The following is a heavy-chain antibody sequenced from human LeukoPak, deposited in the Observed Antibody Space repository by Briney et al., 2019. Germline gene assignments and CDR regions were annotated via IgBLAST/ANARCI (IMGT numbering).Heavy chain of an antibody. Sequence: SETLSPTCTVSGVSISSYYWSWIREPPGKGLEWSGYIYYSGSTNYNPSLKSRVTISVDTYNNQFSLKLSSVTAADTAVYYCARMSYTTSRDYWGQGTLVTVSS. CDR1: GVSISSYY. V-gene: IGHV4-59*01. CDR3: ARMSYTTSRDY. CDR2: IYYSGST. D-gene: IGHD6-13*01. J-gene: IGHJ4*02.